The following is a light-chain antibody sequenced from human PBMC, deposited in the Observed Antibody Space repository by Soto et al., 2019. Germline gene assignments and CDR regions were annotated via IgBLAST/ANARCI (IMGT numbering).Light chain of an antibody. J-gene: IGLJ1*01. Sequence: QSVLTQPASVSGSPRHSITISCTGTSSDVGSYDLVSWYQQHPGKAPKLTIYDVSKRPSGVSSRFSGSKSGNTASLTISGLQAEDEADYYCCSYAGSTTYVFGTGTKVTVL. CDR3: CSYAGSTTYV. V-gene: IGLV2-23*02. CDR1: SSDVGSYDL. CDR2: DVS.